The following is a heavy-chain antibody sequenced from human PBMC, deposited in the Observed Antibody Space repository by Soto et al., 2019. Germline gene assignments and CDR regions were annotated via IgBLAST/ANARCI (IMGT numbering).Heavy chain of an antibody. J-gene: IGHJ5*02. D-gene: IGHD3-10*01. CDR3: ARAYYRARFDP. V-gene: IGHV4-61*01. CDR2: IYYSGST. Sequence: SETLSLTCTVSGGSVSSGSYYWSWIRQPPGKGLEWIGYIYYSGSTNYHPSLKSRVTISVDTSKNQFSLKLSSVTAADTAVYYCARAYYRARFDPWGQGTLVTVS. CDR1: GGSVSSGSYY.